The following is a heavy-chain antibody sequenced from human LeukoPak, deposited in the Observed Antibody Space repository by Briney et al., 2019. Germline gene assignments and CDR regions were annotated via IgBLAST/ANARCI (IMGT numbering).Heavy chain of an antibody. D-gene: IGHD4-11*01. V-gene: IGHV4-31*03. CDR2: IYYSGST. CDR1: GGSISSGGYY. J-gene: IGHJ4*02. CDR3: ARAQTPYINCFDY. Sequence: SETLSLTCTVSGGSISSGGYYWSWIRQHPGKGLEWIGYIYYSGSTYYNPSLKSRVTMSVDTSKNQFSLKLSSVTAADTAVYYCARAQTPYINCFDYWGQGTLVTVSS.